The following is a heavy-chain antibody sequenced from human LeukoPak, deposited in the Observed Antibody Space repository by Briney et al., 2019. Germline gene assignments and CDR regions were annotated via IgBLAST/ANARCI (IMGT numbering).Heavy chain of an antibody. CDR3: ARGLSHDVINYYYYYYMDV. V-gene: IGHV1-8*03. D-gene: IGHD3-16*01. CDR2: MNPNSGNT. J-gene: IGHJ6*03. Sequence: ASMKVSCKASGYTFTSYDINWVRQATGQGLEWMGWMNPNSGNTGYAQKFQGRVTITRNTSISTAYMELSSLRSEDTAVYYCARGLSHDVINYYYYYYMDVWGKGTTVTVSS. CDR1: GYTFTSYD.